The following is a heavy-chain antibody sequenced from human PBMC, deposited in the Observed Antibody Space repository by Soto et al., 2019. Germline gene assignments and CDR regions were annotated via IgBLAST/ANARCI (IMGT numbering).Heavy chain of an antibody. Sequence: PSETLSLTCAVSGGTINSRYWCSWVRQSPGNGLERIGEIYHSGSTNYNPSLKSRVTISVDKSKNQFSLNLSSVTAADTAVYYCARDQNGSGNYYTRYFDYWGQGTLVTVSS. D-gene: IGHD3-10*01. J-gene: IGHJ4*02. CDR3: ARDQNGSGNYYTRYFDY. CDR2: IYHSGST. CDR1: GGTINSRYW. V-gene: IGHV4-4*02.